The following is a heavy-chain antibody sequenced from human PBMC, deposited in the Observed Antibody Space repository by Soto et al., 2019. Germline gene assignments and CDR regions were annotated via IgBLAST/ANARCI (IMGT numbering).Heavy chain of an antibody. J-gene: IGHJ3*02. V-gene: IGHV4-61*01. CDR2: IYYSGST. CDR3: ARFSEASDAFEI. Sequence: SETLSLTCTVSGGSVSSGSYYWCWIRQPPGEGLEWIGYIYYSGSTNYNPSLKSRVTISVDTSKNQFSLKLNSVTAADTAVYYCARFSEASDAFEIWGQGTMVTVSS. CDR1: GGSVSSGSYY.